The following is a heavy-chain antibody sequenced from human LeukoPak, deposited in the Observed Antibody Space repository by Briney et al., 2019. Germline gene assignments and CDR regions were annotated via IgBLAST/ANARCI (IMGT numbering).Heavy chain of an antibody. CDR3: ARHGFTMTQGAFDI. CDR2: IYYSGST. D-gene: IGHD3-22*01. J-gene: IGHJ3*02. Sequence: SETLSLTCTVSDGSISSRSYYWGWIRQPPGKGLEWIGSIYYSGSTYYNPSLKSRVTISVDTSKNQFSLKLSSVTAADTAVYYCARHGFTMTQGAFDIWGQGTMVTVSS. CDR1: DGSISSRSYY. V-gene: IGHV4-39*01.